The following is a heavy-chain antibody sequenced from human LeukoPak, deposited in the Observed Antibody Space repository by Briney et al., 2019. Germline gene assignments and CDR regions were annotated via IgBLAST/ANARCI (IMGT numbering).Heavy chain of an antibody. CDR2: ISSSGSTI. D-gene: IGHD2-21*01. CDR3: VKDGGESTIYYYYYYMDV. Sequence: PGGSLRLSCAASGFTFSSYEMNWVRQAPGKGLEWVSYISSSGSTIYYADSVKGRFTISRDNSKNTLYVQMNSLRAEDTAVYYCVKDGGESTIYYYYYYMDVWGKGTTVTVSS. V-gene: IGHV3-48*03. J-gene: IGHJ6*03. CDR1: GFTFSSYE.